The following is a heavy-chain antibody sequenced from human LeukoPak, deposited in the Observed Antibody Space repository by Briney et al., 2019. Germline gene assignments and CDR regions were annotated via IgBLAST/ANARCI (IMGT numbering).Heavy chain of an antibody. V-gene: IGHV2-70*11. CDR1: GFSLSTSGMC. CDR2: IDWDDDK. D-gene: IGHD3-16*01. CDR3: ARIRPNYDYVWGSYDY. J-gene: IGHJ4*02. Sequence: ESGPTLVNPTQTLTLTCTFSGFSLSTSGMCVSWIRQPPGKALEWLARIDWDDDKYYSTSPKTRLTISKDTSKNQVVLTMTNMDPVDTATYYCARIRPNYDYVWGSYDYWGQGTLVTVSS.